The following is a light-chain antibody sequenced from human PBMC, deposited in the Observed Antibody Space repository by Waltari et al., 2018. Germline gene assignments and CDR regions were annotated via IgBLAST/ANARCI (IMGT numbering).Light chain of an antibody. V-gene: IGLV1-47*01. CDR1: SSNIGSNY. J-gene: IGLJ2*01. Sequence: QSVLTQPPPASGTPGQRVTISRSGSSSNIGSNYVYWYQQLPGTAPKLLIYRNNQRPSGVPDRFSGSKSGTSASLAISGLRSDDEADYYCATWDDSLSGPVFGGGTKVTVL. CDR3: ATWDDSLSGPV. CDR2: RNN.